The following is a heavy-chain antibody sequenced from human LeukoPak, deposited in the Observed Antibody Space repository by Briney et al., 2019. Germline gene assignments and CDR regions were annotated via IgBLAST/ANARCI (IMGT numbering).Heavy chain of an antibody. CDR2: FDPEDGET. Sequence: ASVKVSCKVSGYTLTELSMHWVRQAPGKGLEWMGGFDPEDGETIYAQKFQGRVTMTEDTSTDTAYMELSSLGSEDTAVYYCATAPIDSSGYPNYYYYMDVWGKGTTVTVSS. CDR3: ATAPIDSSGYPNYYYYMDV. D-gene: IGHD3-22*01. J-gene: IGHJ6*03. V-gene: IGHV1-24*01. CDR1: GYTLTELS.